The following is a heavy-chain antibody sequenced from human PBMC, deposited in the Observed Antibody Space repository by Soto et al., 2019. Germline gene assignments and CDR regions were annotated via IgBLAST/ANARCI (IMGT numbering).Heavy chain of an antibody. D-gene: IGHD2-2*01. Sequence: ASVKVSCKASGYTFTSYGISWVRQAPGQGLEWMGWISAYNGNTNYAQKLQGRVTMTTDTSTSTAYMELRSLRSDDTAVYYCARGYCSSTSGSYYGMDVWGQGTTVTVSS. CDR2: ISAYNGNT. V-gene: IGHV1-18*01. J-gene: IGHJ6*02. CDR1: GYTFTSYG. CDR3: ARGYCSSTSGSYYGMDV.